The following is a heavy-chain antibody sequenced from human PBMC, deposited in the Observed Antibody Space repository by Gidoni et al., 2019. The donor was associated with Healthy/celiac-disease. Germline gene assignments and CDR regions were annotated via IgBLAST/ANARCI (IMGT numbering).Heavy chain of an antibody. Sequence: QVQLVPSGAEVKKPGSSVKVSCKASGGTFSSYTISWVRQAPGQGLEWMGRIIPILGIANYAQKFQGRVTITADKSTSTAYMELSSLRSEDTAVYYCARISYASGSDFDYWGQGTLVTVSS. J-gene: IGHJ4*02. D-gene: IGHD2-2*01. CDR1: GGTFSSYT. CDR2: IIPILGIA. CDR3: ARISYASGSDFDY. V-gene: IGHV1-69*02.